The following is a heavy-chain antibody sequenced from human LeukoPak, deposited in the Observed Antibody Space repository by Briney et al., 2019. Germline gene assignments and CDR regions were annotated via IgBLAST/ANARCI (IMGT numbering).Heavy chain of an antibody. CDR2: INPNSGVA. V-gene: IGHV1-2*06. D-gene: IGHD6-13*01. J-gene: IGHJ4*02. Sequence: ASVKVSCKASGYTLTDHYIHWVRQAPGQGLEWMGRINPNSGVANYAQKFQGRVTMTRDTSISAAYMELSSLTSDDTAVYSCARGAAVGQTRDYWGQGTLVTVSS. CDR3: ARGAAVGQTRDY. CDR1: GYTLTDHY.